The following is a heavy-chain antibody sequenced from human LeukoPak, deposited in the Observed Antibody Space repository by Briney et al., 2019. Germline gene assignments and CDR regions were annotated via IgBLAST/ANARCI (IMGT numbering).Heavy chain of an antibody. CDR3: ARGDSSTWSFKI. J-gene: IGHJ4*02. V-gene: IGHV4-30-4*01. D-gene: IGHD6-13*01. CDR2: IYYSGST. Sequence: SQTLPLTCTVSGGSISSGDYYWSWIRQPPGKGLEWIAYIYYSGSTSYNPSPKSRVTISVDTSKNQFSLKLNSVTAADTAVYYCARGDSSTWSFKIWGQGTLVTVSS. CDR1: GGSISSGDYY.